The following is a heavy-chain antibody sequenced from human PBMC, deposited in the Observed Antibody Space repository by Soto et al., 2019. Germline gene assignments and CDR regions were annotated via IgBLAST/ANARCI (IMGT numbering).Heavy chain of an antibody. Sequence: QVPLVQSGAEEKKPGASVKVSCKASGYTFTSYAMHGARQAPGQRLEWMGWINAGNGNTKYSQKFQGRGTITRDTAASAAYMELSSLRSEDTAVYYCARGRFVEWLTIGYWGQGTLVTVSS. J-gene: IGHJ4*02. CDR1: GYTFTSYA. D-gene: IGHD3-3*01. V-gene: IGHV1-3*05. CDR3: ARGRFVEWLTIGY. CDR2: INAGNGNT.